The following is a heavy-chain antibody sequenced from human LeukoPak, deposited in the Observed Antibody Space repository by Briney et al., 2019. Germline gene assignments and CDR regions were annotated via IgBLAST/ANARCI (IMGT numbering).Heavy chain of an antibody. Sequence: ASVKVSCKASGYTFTSYGISWVRQGPGQGLEWMGWISAYNGNTNYAQKFQGRVTITADESTSTAYMELSSLRSEDTAVYYCASGSDWFDPWGQGTLVTVSS. CDR1: GYTFTSYG. V-gene: IGHV1-18*01. CDR2: ISAYNGNT. J-gene: IGHJ5*02. CDR3: ASGSDWFDP.